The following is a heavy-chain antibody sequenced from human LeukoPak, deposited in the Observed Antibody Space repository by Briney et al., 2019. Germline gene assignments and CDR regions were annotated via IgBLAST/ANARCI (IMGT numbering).Heavy chain of an antibody. J-gene: IGHJ4*02. D-gene: IGHD6-19*01. CDR3: ARSQYSSGWHGYYFDY. Sequence: GGSLRLSCVGSGYTFSGYWMHWVRQVPGKGLVWVSRINSDGSTTAYADSVKGRFTISRDNAKNTLYLQMNSLRAEDTAVYYCARSQYSSGWHGYYFDYWGQGTLVTVSS. CDR2: INSDGSTT. CDR1: GYTFSGYW. V-gene: IGHV3-74*01.